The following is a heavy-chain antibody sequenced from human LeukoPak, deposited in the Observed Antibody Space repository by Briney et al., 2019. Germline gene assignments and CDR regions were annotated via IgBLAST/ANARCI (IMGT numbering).Heavy chain of an antibody. CDR3: ARHDDDAFDI. J-gene: IGHJ3*02. V-gene: IGHV4-59*08. Sequence: SETLSLTCTVSGGSISSYYWSWIRQPPGKGLEWIGYIYYSGNTKYNPSLRSRVTISVDTSKNQFSLKLTSVTAADTAVYYCARHDDDAFDIWGQGTVVTVSS. CDR1: GGSISSYY. CDR2: IYYSGNT.